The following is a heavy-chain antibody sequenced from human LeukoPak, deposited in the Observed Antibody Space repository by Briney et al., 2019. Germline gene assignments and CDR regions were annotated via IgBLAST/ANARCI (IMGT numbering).Heavy chain of an antibody. D-gene: IGHD3-22*01. J-gene: IGHJ4*02. CDR3: ARLLYDRSGYYYFDY. Sequence: SETLSLTCTVSGGSISSTSYYWGWIRQPPVKGLEWIGGIYYSGSTYHNPSLKSRVTMSADTAKNQFSLKLTPVTAADTAVYYCARLLYDRSGYYYFDYWGQGTLVTVSS. V-gene: IGHV4-39*01. CDR2: IYYSGST. CDR1: GGSISSTSYY.